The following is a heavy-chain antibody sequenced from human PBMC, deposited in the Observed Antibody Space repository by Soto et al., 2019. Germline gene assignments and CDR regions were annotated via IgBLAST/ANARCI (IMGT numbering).Heavy chain of an antibody. Sequence: GGSLRLSCAAAEFTFSNYAMHWVRQAPGMGLEWVAVIWYDESKKYYADSVKGRFTISRDNSKNTVYLQMNSLRAEDTAVYYCARDDYGMVVWRHATTVTVS. J-gene: IGHJ6*01. CDR1: EFTFSNYA. V-gene: IGHV3-33*01. CDR3: ARDDYGMVV. CDR2: IWYDESKK.